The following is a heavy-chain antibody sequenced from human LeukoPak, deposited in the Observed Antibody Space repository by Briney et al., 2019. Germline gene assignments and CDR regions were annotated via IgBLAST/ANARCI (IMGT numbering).Heavy chain of an antibody. D-gene: IGHD5-24*01. CDR3: AREVPDGYNYHCDY. Sequence: GGSLRLSCAASGCTFSNYEMNWVRQAPGKGLEWVSYISSSGSTIYYADSVKGRFTISRDNAKNSLYLQMNSLRADDTAVYYCAREVPDGYNYHCDYWGQGTLVTVSS. J-gene: IGHJ4*02. CDR2: ISSSGSTI. CDR1: GCTFSNYE. V-gene: IGHV3-48*03.